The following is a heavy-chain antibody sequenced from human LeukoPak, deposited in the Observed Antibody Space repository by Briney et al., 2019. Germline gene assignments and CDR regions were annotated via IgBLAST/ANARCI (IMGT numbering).Heavy chain of an antibody. CDR2: FDPEDGET. CDR1: GYTLTELS. D-gene: IGHD2-15*01. J-gene: IGHJ4*02. Sequence: ASVKVSCKVSGYTLTELSMHWVRQAPGKGLEWMGGFDPEDGETIYAQKFQGRVTMTEDTSTSTAYMELRSLRSDDTAVYYCVVSGGSPGRFDYWGQGTLVTVSS. V-gene: IGHV1-24*01. CDR3: VVSGGSPGRFDY.